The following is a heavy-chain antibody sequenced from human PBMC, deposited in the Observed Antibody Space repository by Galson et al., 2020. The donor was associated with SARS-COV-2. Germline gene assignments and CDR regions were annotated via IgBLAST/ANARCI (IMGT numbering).Heavy chain of an antibody. D-gene: IGHD3-10*01. CDR3: AKDRSLYFGSGSSRAYYYGLDV. V-gene: IGHV3-30*18. J-gene: IGHJ6*02. Sequence: GGSLRLSFAASGFTFSTYGMHWVRQAPGKGLEWVAGLSYDGSKKYYADSVKGRFTISRDNLENTVFLQVNSLRTEDTAVYFCAKDRSLYFGSGSSRAYYYGLDVWGQGTTVTVSS. CDR1: GFTFSTYG. CDR2: LSYDGSKK.